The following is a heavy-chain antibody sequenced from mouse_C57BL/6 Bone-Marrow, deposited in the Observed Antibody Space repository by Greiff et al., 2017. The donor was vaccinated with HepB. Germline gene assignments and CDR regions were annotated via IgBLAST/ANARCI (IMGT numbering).Heavy chain of an antibody. D-gene: IGHD3-2*02. Sequence: QVQLQQSGAELVRPGTSVKVSCKASGYAFTNYLIEGVKQRPGQGLEWIGVINPGSGGTNYNEKFKGKATLTADKSSSTAYMQLSSLTSEDSAVYFCARGSSGYRFAYWGQGTLVTVSA. J-gene: IGHJ3*01. CDR3: ARGSSGYRFAY. V-gene: IGHV1-54*01. CDR1: GYAFTNYL. CDR2: INPGSGGT.